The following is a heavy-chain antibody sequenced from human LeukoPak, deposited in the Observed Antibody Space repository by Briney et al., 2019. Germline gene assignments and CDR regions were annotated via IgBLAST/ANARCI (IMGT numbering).Heavy chain of an antibody. V-gene: IGHV3-48*01. Sequence: GGSLRLSCVASGFTFSTSSMNWVRQAPGTGLEWISYISSSSGTIYYADSVKGRFTISRDNARNSLYLQMSSLRAEDTAVYYCAGLLVCSTTRCYGVDYWGQGTLVTVSS. CDR2: ISSSSGTI. CDR3: AGLLVCSTTRCYGVDY. CDR1: GFTFSTSS. J-gene: IGHJ4*02. D-gene: IGHD2-2*01.